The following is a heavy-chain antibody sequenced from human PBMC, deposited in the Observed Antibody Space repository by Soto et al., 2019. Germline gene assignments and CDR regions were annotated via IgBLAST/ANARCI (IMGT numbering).Heavy chain of an antibody. CDR1: GGTFSSYA. V-gene: IGHV1-69*12. D-gene: IGHD5-12*01. CDR2: IIPIFGTA. Sequence: QVQLVQSGAEVKKPGSSVKVSCKASGGTFSSYAISWVRQAPGQGLEWMGGIIPIFGTANYAQKFQGRVTITADESTSTAYRELSSLRSEDTAVYYCATTGGLEMATIPSSGMGVWGQGTTVTVSS. J-gene: IGHJ6*02. CDR3: ATTGGLEMATIPSSGMGV.